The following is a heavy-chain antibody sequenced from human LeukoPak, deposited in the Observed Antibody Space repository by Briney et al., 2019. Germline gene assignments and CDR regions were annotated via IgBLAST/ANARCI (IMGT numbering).Heavy chain of an antibody. D-gene: IGHD6-19*01. V-gene: IGHV3-66*01. J-gene: IGHJ4*02. CDR3: AGRYNSGWYKY. CDR2: IRSGGST. Sequence: GGSLRLSCAASEFTVSNNYMSWIRQAPGKGLEWVSVIRSGGSTDYADSVKGRFTVSRDNSKNTLYLQMNSLRAEDTAVYYCAGRYNSGWYKYWGPGTLVTVSS. CDR1: EFTVSNNY.